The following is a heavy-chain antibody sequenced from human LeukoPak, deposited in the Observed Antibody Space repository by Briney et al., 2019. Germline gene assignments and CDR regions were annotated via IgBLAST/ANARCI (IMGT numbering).Heavy chain of an antibody. D-gene: IGHD5-18*01. CDR1: GFTFSNAW. CDR2: ISGRGGST. J-gene: IGHJ3*02. V-gene: IGHV3-23*01. CDR3: ARTSRDTAMVLSFDI. Sequence: GGSLRLSCAASGFTFSNAWMSWVRQAPGKGLEWVSAISGRGGSTYYADSVKGRFTISRDNSKNTLYLQMNSLRAEDTAVYYCARTSRDTAMVLSFDIWGQGTMVTVSS.